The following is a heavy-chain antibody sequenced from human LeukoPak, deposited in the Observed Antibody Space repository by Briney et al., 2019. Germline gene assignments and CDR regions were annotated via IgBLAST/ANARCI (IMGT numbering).Heavy chain of an antibody. Sequence: SETLSPTCTVSGGSISSRSYYWGWIRQPPGKGLEWIGSIYYSGSTYYNPSLQSRVTISVETPKNQFSLKLNSVTAADTAVYYCASFYCSCGSCYQYFSYYYMDVWGKGTTVTISS. CDR3: ASFYCSCGSCYQYFSYYYMDV. V-gene: IGHV4-39*01. CDR1: GGSISSRSYY. D-gene: IGHD2-15*01. CDR2: IYYSGST. J-gene: IGHJ6*03.